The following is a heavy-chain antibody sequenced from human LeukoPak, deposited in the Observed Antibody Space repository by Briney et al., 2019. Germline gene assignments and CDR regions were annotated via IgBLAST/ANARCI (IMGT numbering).Heavy chain of an antibody. V-gene: IGHV3-23*01. CDR3: AKGDTTWELPHDY. D-gene: IGHD1-26*01. Sequence: GGSLRLSCAASGFTFSNYAMSWVRQAPGKGLEWVSAISGSPGSTYYADSVEGRFTISRDNSKNTLYLQMNTLRAEDTAVYYCAKGDTTWELPHDYWGQGTLVTVSS. J-gene: IGHJ4*02. CDR2: ISGSPGST. CDR1: GFTFSNYA.